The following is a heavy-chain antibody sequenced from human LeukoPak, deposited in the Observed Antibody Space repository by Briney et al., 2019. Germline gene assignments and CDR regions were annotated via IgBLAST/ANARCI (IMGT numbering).Heavy chain of an antibody. CDR3: ARSPSEIGGYYPEYFRH. V-gene: IGHV3-74*01. Sequence: GGSLRLSCAASGFTFSSYWMHWVRQAPGKGLVWVSRIKSDGSTRYADSVKGRFTISRDNAKNTVSLQMNSLRAEDTGVYYCARSPSEIGGYYPEYFRHWGQGTLVTVSP. CDR1: GFTFSSYW. CDR2: IKSDGST. D-gene: IGHD3-22*01. J-gene: IGHJ1*01.